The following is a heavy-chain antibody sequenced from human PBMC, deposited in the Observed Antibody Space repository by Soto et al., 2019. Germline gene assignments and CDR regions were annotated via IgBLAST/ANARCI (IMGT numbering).Heavy chain of an antibody. D-gene: IGHD6-13*01. Sequence: NAWMNWVRQAPGKGLEWVGRIKSKTDGGTTDYAAPVKGRFTISRDDSKNTLYLQMNSLKTEDTAVYYCTTTSVLGSSWYNWFDPWGQGTLVTVSS. V-gene: IGHV3-15*07. CDR3: TTTSVLGSSWYNWFDP. J-gene: IGHJ5*02. CDR2: IKSKTDGGTT. CDR1: NAW.